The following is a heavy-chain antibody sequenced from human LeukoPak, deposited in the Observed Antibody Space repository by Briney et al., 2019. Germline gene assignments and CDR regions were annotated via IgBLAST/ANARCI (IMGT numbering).Heavy chain of an antibody. CDR2: IYYSGST. CDR3: ARHSVGSSWEYVWGSYRTGYYMDV. CDR1: GGSISSSSYY. J-gene: IGHJ6*03. D-gene: IGHD3-16*02. Sequence: PSETLSLTCTVSGGSISSSSYYWGWIRQPPGKGLEWIGSIYYSGSTYYNPSLKSRVTISVDTSKNQFSLKLSSVTAADTAVYYCARHSVGSSWEYVWGSYRTGYYMDVWGKGTTVTISS. V-gene: IGHV4-39*01.